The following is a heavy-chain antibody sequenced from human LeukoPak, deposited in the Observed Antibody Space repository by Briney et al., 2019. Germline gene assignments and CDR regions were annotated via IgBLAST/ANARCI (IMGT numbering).Heavy chain of an antibody. Sequence: SETLSHTCAVYGGSFSRYYWSWIRQPPGKGLQWSGEINHNGSTKHNPSLKSRVTISVDRSKSQFSLKLNSVTAADTAVYYCARASQLVISRRGNWFDPWGQGTLVTVSS. CDR2: INHNGST. V-gene: IGHV4-34*01. J-gene: IGHJ5*02. CDR1: GGSFSRYY. CDR3: ARASQLVISRRGNWFDP. D-gene: IGHD6-6*01.